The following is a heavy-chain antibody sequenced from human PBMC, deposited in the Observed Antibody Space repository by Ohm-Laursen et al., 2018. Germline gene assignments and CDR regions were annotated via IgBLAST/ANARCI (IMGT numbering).Heavy chain of an antibody. CDR2: IKQDGSER. J-gene: IGHJ6*02. CDR3: ARGRAYMDV. D-gene: IGHD2-21*01. CDR1: GFTFTSFW. Sequence: SLRLSCAASGFTFTSFWMSWVRQAPGKGLECVAYIKQDGSERFYADSVKGRLTISRDNSKNSLFLQMNSLRADDTAIYYCARGRAYMDVWGQGTTVTVSS. V-gene: IGHV3-7*01.